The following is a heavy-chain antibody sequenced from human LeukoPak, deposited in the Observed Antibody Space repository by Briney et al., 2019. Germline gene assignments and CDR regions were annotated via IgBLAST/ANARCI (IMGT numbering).Heavy chain of an antibody. D-gene: IGHD5-18*01. J-gene: IGHJ6*03. CDR3: AKDTWVDTAMISLNYYYYMDV. CDR2: ISGSGGST. CDR1: GFTFSSYA. V-gene: IGHV3-23*01. Sequence: GGSLRLSCAASGFTFSSYAMSWVRQAPGKGLEWVSAISGSGGSTYYADSVKGRFTISRDNSKNTLYLQMNSLRAEDTAVYYCAKDTWVDTAMISLNYYYYMDVWGKGTTVTVSS.